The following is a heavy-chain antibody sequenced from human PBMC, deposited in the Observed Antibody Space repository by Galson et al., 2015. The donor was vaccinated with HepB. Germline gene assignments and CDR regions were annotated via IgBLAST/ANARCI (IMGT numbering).Heavy chain of an antibody. V-gene: IGHV3-30*18. Sequence: SLRLSCAASGFTFSSYGMHWVRQAPGKGLEWVAVISYDGSNKYYADSVKGRFTISRDNSKNTLYLQMNSLRAEDTAVYYCAKDRKQQLDAFDIWGQGTMVTVSS. J-gene: IGHJ3*02. D-gene: IGHD6-13*01. CDR1: GFTFSSYG. CDR3: AKDRKQQLDAFDI. CDR2: ISYDGSNK.